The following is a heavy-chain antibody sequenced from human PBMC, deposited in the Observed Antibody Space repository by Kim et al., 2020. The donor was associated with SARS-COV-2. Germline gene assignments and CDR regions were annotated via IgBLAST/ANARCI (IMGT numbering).Heavy chain of an antibody. Sequence: SETLSLTCTVSGGSISSYYWSWIRQPPGKGLEWIGYIYYSGSTNYNPSLKSRVTISVDTSKNQFSLKLSSVTAADTAVYYCARQGLSCSWYPEGGMDVWGQGTTVTVSS. V-gene: IGHV4-59*08. CDR3: ARQGLSCSWYPEGGMDV. CDR1: GGSISSYY. D-gene: IGHD6-13*01. J-gene: IGHJ6*02. CDR2: IYYSGST.